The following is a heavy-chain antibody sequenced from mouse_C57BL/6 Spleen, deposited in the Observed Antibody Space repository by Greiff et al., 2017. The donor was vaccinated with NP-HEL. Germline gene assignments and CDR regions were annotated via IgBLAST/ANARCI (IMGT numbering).Heavy chain of an antibody. D-gene: IGHD1-1*01. CDR1: GFTFSDYG. CDR2: ISSGSSTI. CDR3: ARVSEDYYGSSRGAMDY. Sequence: EVKVVESGGGLVKPGGSLKLSCAASGFTFSDYGMHWVRQAPEKGLEWVAYISSGSSTIYYADTVKGRFTISRDNAKNTLFLQMTSLRSEDTAMYYCARVSEDYYGSSRGAMDYWGQGTSVTVSS. J-gene: IGHJ4*01. V-gene: IGHV5-17*01.